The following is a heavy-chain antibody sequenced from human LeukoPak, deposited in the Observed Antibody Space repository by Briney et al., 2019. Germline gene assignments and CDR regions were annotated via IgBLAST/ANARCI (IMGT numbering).Heavy chain of an antibody. J-gene: IGHJ3*02. CDR1: GYTFTSYY. CDR3: ARGASPTYYYDSSGLYGFDI. D-gene: IGHD3-22*01. V-gene: IGHV1-46*01. CDR2: INPSGGST. Sequence: ASVKVSCKASGYTFTSYYMHWVRQAPGQGLEWMGVINPSGGSTSYAQKFQGRVTMTRDMSTSTVYMELSSLRSEDTAVYYCARGASPTYYYDSSGLYGFDIWGPGTLVTVSS.